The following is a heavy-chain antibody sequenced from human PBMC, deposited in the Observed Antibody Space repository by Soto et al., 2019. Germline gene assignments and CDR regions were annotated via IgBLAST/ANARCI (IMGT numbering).Heavy chain of an antibody. CDR2: ISGSGGST. CDR1: GFTFISYA. Sequence: GGSLRLSCAASGFTFISYAMSWVRQAPGKGLEWVSAISGSGGSTYYADSVKGRFTISRDNSKNTLYLQMNSLRAEDTAVYYCAKSPFLEWLLSPFDYWGQGTLVTVSS. D-gene: IGHD3-3*01. CDR3: AKSPFLEWLLSPFDY. J-gene: IGHJ4*02. V-gene: IGHV3-23*01.